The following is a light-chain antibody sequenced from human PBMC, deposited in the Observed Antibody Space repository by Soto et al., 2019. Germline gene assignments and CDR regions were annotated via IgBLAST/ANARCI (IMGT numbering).Light chain of an antibody. V-gene: IGKV3-15*01. CDR3: QQYNNWPRT. CDR1: QSVSSN. J-gene: IGKJ1*01. CDR2: GAS. Sequence: EIVMTQSPATLSVSPGERATLSCRASQSVSSNLAWYLQKPGQAPRVLIYGASTRETGIPARFSGSGSGTECTLTISSLQSEDFAVDYCQQYNNWPRTFGQGTKVDI.